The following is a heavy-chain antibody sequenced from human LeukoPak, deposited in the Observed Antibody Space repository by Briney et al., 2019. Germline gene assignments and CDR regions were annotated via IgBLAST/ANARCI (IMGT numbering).Heavy chain of an antibody. J-gene: IGHJ4*02. CDR2: INHSGST. CDR1: GGSFSGYY. D-gene: IGHD3-22*01. Sequence: SSETLSLTCAVYGGSFSGYYWSWIRQPPGKGLEWIGEINHSGSTNYNPSLKSRVTISVDTSKNQFSLKLSSVTAADTAVYYCARGRFLSSGYYHRYYFDYWGQGTLVTVSS. CDR3: ARGRFLSSGYYHRYYFDY. V-gene: IGHV4-34*01.